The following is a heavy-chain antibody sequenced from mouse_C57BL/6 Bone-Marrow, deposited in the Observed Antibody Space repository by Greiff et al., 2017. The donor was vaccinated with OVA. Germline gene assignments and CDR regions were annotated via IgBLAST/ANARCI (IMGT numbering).Heavy chain of an antibody. V-gene: IGHV1-54*01. CDR1: GYAFTNYL. Sequence: QVQLQQSGAELVRPGTSVKVSCKASGYAFTNYLIEWVKQRPGQGLEWIGVINPGSGGTNYNEKFKGKATLTADKSSSTAYMQLSSLTSEDSAVYFCARSGFIYYDYEGFAYWGQGTLVTVSA. CDR3: ARSGFIYYDYEGFAY. CDR2: INPGSGGT. D-gene: IGHD2-4*01. J-gene: IGHJ3*01.